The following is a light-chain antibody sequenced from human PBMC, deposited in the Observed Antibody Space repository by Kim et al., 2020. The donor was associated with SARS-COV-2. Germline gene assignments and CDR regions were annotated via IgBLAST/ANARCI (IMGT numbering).Light chain of an antibody. Sequence: EIVMTQSPATLSVSPGERATLSCRASQSVRSNLVWYQQKPGQAPRLLMYGASARATGIPARFSGSGSGTEFTLTIASLQSEDFAVYYWQQYNNWPRTFFQVTKVDIK. CDR1: QSVRSN. CDR2: GAS. V-gene: IGKV3-15*01. CDR3: QQYNNWPRT. J-gene: IGKJ1*01.